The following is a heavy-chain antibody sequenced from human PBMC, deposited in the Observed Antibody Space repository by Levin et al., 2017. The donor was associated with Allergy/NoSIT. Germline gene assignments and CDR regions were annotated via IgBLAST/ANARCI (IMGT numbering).Heavy chain of an antibody. D-gene: IGHD3-3*01. CDR3: AYGFSPDY. CDR2: ISGSGGAT. J-gene: IGHJ4*02. CDR1: GFTFNTYG. V-gene: IGHV3-23*01. Sequence: GGSLRLSCAASGFTFNTYGMSWVRQAPGKGLEWVSGISGSGGATYYADSVKGRFTISRDNSKNTLYLQMNSLRVEDTAIYYCAYGFSPDYWGQGTLVTVSS.